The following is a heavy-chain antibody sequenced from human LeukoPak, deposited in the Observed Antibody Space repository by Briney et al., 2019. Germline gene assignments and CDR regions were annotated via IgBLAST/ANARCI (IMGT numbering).Heavy chain of an antibody. CDR1: GFTFSSYA. CDR3: ARDPGSDTAMDTRAGD. D-gene: IGHD5-18*01. Sequence: GGSLRLSCAASGFTFSSYAMHWVRQAPGKGLEWVANINQDGSEKYYADSVKGRFTISRDNAKNSLYLQMNSLRAEDTAIYYCARDPGSDTAMDTRAGDWGQGTLVTVSS. V-gene: IGHV3-7*01. J-gene: IGHJ4*02. CDR2: INQDGSEK.